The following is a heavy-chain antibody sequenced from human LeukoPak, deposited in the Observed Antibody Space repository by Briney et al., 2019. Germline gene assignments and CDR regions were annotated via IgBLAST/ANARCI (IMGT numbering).Heavy chain of an antibody. CDR2: INPNSGGT. CDR1: GYTFTSYY. J-gene: IGHJ4*02. CDR3: ARGPIVGATMGVYVY. D-gene: IGHD1-26*01. V-gene: IGHV1-2*02. Sequence: ASVKVSCKASGYTFTSYYMHWVRQAPGQGLEWMGWINPNSGGTNYAQKFQGRVTMTRDTSISTAYMELSRLRSDDTAVYYCARGPIVGATMGVYVYWGQGTLVTVSS.